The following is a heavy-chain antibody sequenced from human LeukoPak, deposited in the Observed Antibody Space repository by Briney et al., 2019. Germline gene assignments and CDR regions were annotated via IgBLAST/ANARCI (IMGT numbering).Heavy chain of an antibody. CDR2: ISSSGSTI. CDR3: ARDSVVLSAMGDY. Sequence: PGGSLRLSCAASEFTFSDYYMSWIRQAPGKGLEWVSYISSSGSTIYYADSVKGRFTISRDNAKNSLYLQMNSLRAEDTAVYYCARDSVVLSAMGDYWGQGTLVTVSS. V-gene: IGHV3-11*04. J-gene: IGHJ4*02. CDR1: EFTFSDYY. D-gene: IGHD5-18*01.